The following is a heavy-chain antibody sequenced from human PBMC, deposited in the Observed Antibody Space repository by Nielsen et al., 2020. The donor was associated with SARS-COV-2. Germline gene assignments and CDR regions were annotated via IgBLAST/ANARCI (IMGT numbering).Heavy chain of an antibody. V-gene: IGHV3-11*06. D-gene: IGHD3-3*01. CDR1: GFTFSDHY. J-gene: IGHJ4*02. CDR2: ISGGSTYT. Sequence: GESLKISCAASGFTFSDHYMSWIRQAPGKGLEWISYISGGSTYTNYADSVEGRFTISRDDAENSLYLQMNSLRAEDTAVYYCARVFSTPYYFDYWGQGTLVTVSS. CDR3: ARVFSTPYYFDY.